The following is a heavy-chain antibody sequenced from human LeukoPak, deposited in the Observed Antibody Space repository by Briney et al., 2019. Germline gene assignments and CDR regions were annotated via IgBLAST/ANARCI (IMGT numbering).Heavy chain of an antibody. CDR1: GFTFSSYA. CDR2: IHYDGSNN. J-gene: IGHJ3*02. Sequence: GGSLRLSCAASGFTFSSYAMHWVRQAPGKGLEWVAFIHYDGSNNYYADSVKGRFTISRGNSKNTLYLQMNSLRAEDTAVYYCARVRGGDAFDIWGQGTMVTVSS. V-gene: IGHV3-30*02. D-gene: IGHD3-16*01. CDR3: ARVRGGDAFDI.